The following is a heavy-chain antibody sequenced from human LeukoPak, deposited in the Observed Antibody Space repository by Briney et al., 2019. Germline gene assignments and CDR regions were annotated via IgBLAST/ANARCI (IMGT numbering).Heavy chain of an antibody. Sequence: TSETLSLTCTVSGGSISSSSYYWGWIRQPPGKGLEWIGSIYHSGSTYYNPSLKSRVTISVDTSKNQFSLKVSSVTAADTAVYYCARGSDTAAGLYWGQGTLVTVSS. D-gene: IGHD6-13*01. CDR1: GGSISSSSYY. J-gene: IGHJ4*02. CDR2: IYHSGST. CDR3: ARGSDTAAGLY. V-gene: IGHV4-39*01.